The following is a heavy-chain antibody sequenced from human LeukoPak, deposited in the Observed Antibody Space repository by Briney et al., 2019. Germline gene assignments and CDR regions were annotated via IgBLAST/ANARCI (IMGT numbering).Heavy chain of an antibody. CDR1: GFTFSSYE. J-gene: IGHJ3*02. Sequence: QTGGSLRLSCAASGFTFSSYEMNWVRQAPGKGLEWVSYISSSGSTIYYADSVKGRFTISRDNAKNSLYLQMNSLRAEVTAVYYCARDCGGGSCYGPYDAFDIWGQGTMVTVSS. CDR3: ARDCGGGSCYGPYDAFDI. CDR2: ISSSGSTI. V-gene: IGHV3-48*03. D-gene: IGHD2-15*01.